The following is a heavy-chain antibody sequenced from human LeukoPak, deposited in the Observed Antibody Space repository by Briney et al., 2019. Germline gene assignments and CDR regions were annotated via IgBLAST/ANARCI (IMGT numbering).Heavy chain of an antibody. V-gene: IGHV3-33*01. CDR1: GFTFSNYG. J-gene: IGHJ4*02. CDR3: ARGSQSAWASFTY. CDR2: IRYDGGNK. Sequence: GGSLRLSCAASGFTFSNYGMHWVRQAPGKGLQWVAVIRYDGGNKDYAGPVKGRFTISRDNANNTLYLQMNSLRAEDTAVYYCARGSQSAWASFTYWGQGTRVTVSS.